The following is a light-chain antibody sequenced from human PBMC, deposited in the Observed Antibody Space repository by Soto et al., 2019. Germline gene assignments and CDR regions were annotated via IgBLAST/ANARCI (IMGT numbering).Light chain of an antibody. CDR1: RSNIGSNY. CDR2: KDD. CDR3: AAWDDSLRANVV. J-gene: IGLJ2*01. V-gene: IGLV1-47*01. Sequence: QSVLTQPPSASGTPGQRVTISCSGSRSNIGSNYVYWYQQLPGTAPKLLIYKDDQRPSGVPDRFSGSKSGTSASLAISGLRSEDEADYYCAAWDDSLRANVVFGGGTKLTVL.